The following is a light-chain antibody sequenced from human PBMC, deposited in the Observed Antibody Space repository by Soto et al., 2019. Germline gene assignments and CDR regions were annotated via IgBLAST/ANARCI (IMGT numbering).Light chain of an antibody. J-gene: IGKJ3*01. Sequence: DIPMTQSPSSVSASVGDRVTITCRASQGIHNWLAWYQQKPGKAPKLLISAVSSLQSGVPSRFSGSGFGTDFTLTISSLQPEDFATYYCQQANTFPLTFGPGPKVDIK. CDR2: AVS. CDR3: QQANTFPLT. CDR1: QGIHNW. V-gene: IGKV1D-12*01.